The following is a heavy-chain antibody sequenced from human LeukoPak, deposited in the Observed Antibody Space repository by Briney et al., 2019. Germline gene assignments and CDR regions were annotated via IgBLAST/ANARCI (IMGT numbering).Heavy chain of an antibody. CDR2: IQFDGNNK. Sequence: GGSLRLSCAASGFTFSNYGMHWVRQAPGKGLEWVAFIQFDGNNKYYADSVRGRFTISRDNSKNTLYLQMNSLRAEDTAVYYCAKDSRRVDYYYYMDVWGKGTTVTVSS. V-gene: IGHV3-30*02. CDR3: AKDSRRVDYYYYMDV. J-gene: IGHJ6*03. CDR1: GFTFSNYG.